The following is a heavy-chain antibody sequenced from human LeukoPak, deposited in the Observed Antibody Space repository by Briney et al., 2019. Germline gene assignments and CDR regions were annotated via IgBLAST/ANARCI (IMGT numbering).Heavy chain of an antibody. CDR3: ARAVGEGFAFDY. J-gene: IGHJ4*02. CDR1: GGTFISYA. D-gene: IGHD2-2*01. Sequence: SVKVSCKASGGTFISYAISWVRQAPGQGLEWMGGIIPIFGTANYAQKFQGRVTITADKSTSTAYMELSSLRSEDTAVYYCARAVGEGFAFDYWGQGTLVTVSS. V-gene: IGHV1-69*06. CDR2: IIPIFGTA.